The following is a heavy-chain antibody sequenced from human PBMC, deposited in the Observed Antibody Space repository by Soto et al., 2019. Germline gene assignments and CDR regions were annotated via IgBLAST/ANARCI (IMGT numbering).Heavy chain of an antibody. Sequence: QPGGSLRLSCAASGFIFSTYGMHWVRQAPGKGLEWVALIWYDGSNKYYADSVKGRFTISRDNSKNTLYLQMNSLRGEDTAVYYCARDRNGGYPGLYWGQGTLVTVSS. V-gene: IGHV3-33*01. CDR2: IWYDGSNK. CDR3: ARDRNGGYPGLY. J-gene: IGHJ4*02. D-gene: IGHD1-26*01. CDR1: GFIFSTYG.